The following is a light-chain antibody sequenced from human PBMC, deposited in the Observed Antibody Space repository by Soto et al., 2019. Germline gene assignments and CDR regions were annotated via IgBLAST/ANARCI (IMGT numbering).Light chain of an antibody. CDR1: QSVSSSY. J-gene: IGKJ4*01. Sequence: EIVLTLSPGTLSLSPGEIAGPSCTRSQSVSSSYLAWYQQNPGQPPRLLIYGASTRATGIPARFSGSGSGTEFTLTISSPQSEDFAVYYCQQYNYWPLSFGGGTKV. CDR3: QQYNYWPLS. V-gene: IGKV3-15*01. CDR2: GAS.